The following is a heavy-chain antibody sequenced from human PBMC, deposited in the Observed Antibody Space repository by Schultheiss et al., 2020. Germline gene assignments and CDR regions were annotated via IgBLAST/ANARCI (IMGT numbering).Heavy chain of an antibody. Sequence: GESLKISCTASGFTFSSYAMNWVRQAPGKGLECVSGISGSGGSTYYADSVKGRFTISRDNAKNSLYLQMNSLRAEDTAVYYCAKSSESSRFGELLYYYYYYGMDVWGQGTTVTVSS. CDR3: AKSSESSRFGELLYYYYYYGMDV. D-gene: IGHD3-10*01. V-gene: IGHV3-23*01. CDR2: ISGSGGST. CDR1: GFTFSSYA. J-gene: IGHJ6*02.